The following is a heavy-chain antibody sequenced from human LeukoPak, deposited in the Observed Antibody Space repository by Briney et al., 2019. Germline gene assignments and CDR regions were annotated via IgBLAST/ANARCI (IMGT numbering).Heavy chain of an antibody. D-gene: IGHD3-10*02. CDR2: IYYRGNT. J-gene: IGHJ6*02. V-gene: IGHV4-30-4*01. CDR1: GGSITSGDCY. CDR3: ARISYVARDYYYGMDV. Sequence: SETLSLTCTVSGGSITSGDCYWSWIRQPPGKGLEWIGYIYYRGNTYYSPSLKSRVTISVDTSKNQFSLKLSSVTAADTAVYYCARISYVARDYYYGMDVWGQGTTVTVSS.